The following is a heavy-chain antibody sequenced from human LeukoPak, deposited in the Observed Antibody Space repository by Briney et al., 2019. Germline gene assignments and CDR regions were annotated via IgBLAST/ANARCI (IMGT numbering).Heavy chain of an antibody. CDR3: ARGVAAAGMVD. V-gene: IGHV4-39*07. J-gene: IGHJ4*02. CDR2: IYYSGNT. Sequence: SETLSLTCTVSGDSISSSNSYWGWIRQPPGKGLEWIGSIYYSGNTYYNASLKSRVTISVDTSKNQFSLKLSSVTAADTAVYYCARGVAAAGMVDWGQGTLVTVSS. CDR1: GDSISSSNSY. D-gene: IGHD6-13*01.